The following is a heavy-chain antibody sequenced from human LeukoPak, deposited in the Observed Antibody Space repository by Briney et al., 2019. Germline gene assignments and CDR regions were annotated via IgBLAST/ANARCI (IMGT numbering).Heavy chain of an antibody. CDR2: IYYSGST. Sequence: SETLSLTCTVSGGSISSSNYYWGWIRQPPGKGLEWIGSIYYSGSTYYNQSLKSRVTISVDTSKNQFSLKLSSVTAADTAVYYCARLTDSIVAVAAAYFDCWGQGTLVTVSS. J-gene: IGHJ4*02. CDR1: GGSISSSNYY. V-gene: IGHV4-39*07. D-gene: IGHD2-2*01. CDR3: ARLTDSIVAVAAAYFDC.